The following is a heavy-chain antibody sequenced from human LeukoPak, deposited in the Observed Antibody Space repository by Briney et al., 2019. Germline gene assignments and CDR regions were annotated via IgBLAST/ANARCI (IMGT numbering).Heavy chain of an antibody. CDR3: ARNPLLGYDILTGYYPHDAFDI. Sequence: SETLSLTCTVSGGSISSGDYYWSWIRQPPGKGLEWIGYIYYSGSTYYNPSLKSRVTISVDTSKNQFSLKLSSVTAADTAVYYCARNPLLGYDILTGYYPHDAFDIWGQGTMVTVSS. V-gene: IGHV4-30-4*01. CDR1: GGSISSGDYY. D-gene: IGHD3-9*01. CDR2: IYYSGST. J-gene: IGHJ3*02.